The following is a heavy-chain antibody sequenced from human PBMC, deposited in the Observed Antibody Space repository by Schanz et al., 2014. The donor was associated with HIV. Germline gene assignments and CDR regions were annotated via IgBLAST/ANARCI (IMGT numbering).Heavy chain of an antibody. V-gene: IGHV3-23*04. CDR3: AKPEYDSRGSSQSHFDY. Sequence: EVQLVESGGGLVQPGGSLRLSCVASGFTFNNYAMTWVRQAPGKGLEWVSSISESGGRTYYADSVNGRFTISRDNSKNTLYLQMTTLRIDDTAVYYCAKPEYDSRGSSQSHFDYWGQGTLVTVSS. CDR1: GFTFNNYA. CDR2: ISESGGRT. J-gene: IGHJ4*02. D-gene: IGHD3-22*01.